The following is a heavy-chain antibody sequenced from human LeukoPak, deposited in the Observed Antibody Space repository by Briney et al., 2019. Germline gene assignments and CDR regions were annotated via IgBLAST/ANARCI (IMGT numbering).Heavy chain of an antibody. V-gene: IGHV7-4-1*02. CDR1: GYTFTTDA. Sequence: EASVKVSCKASGYTFTTDAMNWVPQAPGQRLEWMGCINTNTGNPTYAQGFTGRFVFSLDTSVSTAYLQISSLKAEDTAVYYWARENVDIVARAEYYYYMDVWGKGTTVTVSS. CDR3: ARENVDIVARAEYYYYMDV. D-gene: IGHD5-12*01. J-gene: IGHJ6*03. CDR2: INTNTGNP.